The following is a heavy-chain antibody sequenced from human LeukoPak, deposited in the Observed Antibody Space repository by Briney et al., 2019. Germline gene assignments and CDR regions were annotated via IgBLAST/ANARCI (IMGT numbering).Heavy chain of an antibody. J-gene: IGHJ4*02. CDR2: IYGGGGT. V-gene: IGHV3-66*01. CDR3: AREGGGPSGPLDY. Sequence: GGSLRLSCAASGFTFSINYMTWVRQAPGTGLEWVSVIYGGGGTYYSDSVKGRFTISRDNSKNTLYLQMNSLRAEDTAVYYCAREGGGPSGPLDYWGQGTLVTVSS. D-gene: IGHD3-3*01. CDR1: GFTFSINY.